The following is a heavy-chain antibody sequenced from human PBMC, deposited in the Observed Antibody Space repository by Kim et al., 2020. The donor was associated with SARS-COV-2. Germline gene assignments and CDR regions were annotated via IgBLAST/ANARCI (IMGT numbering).Heavy chain of an antibody. CDR2: LYSGGNT. CDR3: ASAGIAAPGTIDYFDY. D-gene: IGHD6-13*01. V-gene: IGHV3-53*01. CDR1: GFTVSSNY. Sequence: GGSLRLSCAASGFTVSSNYMSWVRQAPGKGLEWVSILYSGGNTYYADSVKGRFTISSDSSKNTMYLQMSSLRAEDTAVYYCASAGIAAPGTIDYFDYWGQGTLVTVSA. J-gene: IGHJ4*02.